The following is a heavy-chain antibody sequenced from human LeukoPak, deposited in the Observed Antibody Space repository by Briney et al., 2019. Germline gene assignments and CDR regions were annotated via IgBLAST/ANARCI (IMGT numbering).Heavy chain of an antibody. CDR2: IGGNGGTT. CDR1: GLTFSNYA. D-gene: IGHD1-1*01. CDR3: AKGPYMGTAFDI. Sequence: GGSLRLSCAASGLTFSNYALSWVRQAPGKGLEWVSVIGGNGGTTYYADSVKGRFTISRDNAKNSLYLQMNSLRAEDMALYYCAKGPYMGTAFDIWGQGTMVTVSS. J-gene: IGHJ3*02. V-gene: IGHV3-23*01.